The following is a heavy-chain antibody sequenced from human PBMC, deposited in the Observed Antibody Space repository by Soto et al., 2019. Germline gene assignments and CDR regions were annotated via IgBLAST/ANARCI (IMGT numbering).Heavy chain of an antibody. D-gene: IGHD3-22*01. CDR1: GFTFSSYA. Sequence: GGSLRLSCAASGFTFSSYAMHWVRQAPGKGLEWVAVISYDGSNKYYADSVKGRFTISRDNSKNTLYLQMNSLRAEDTAVYYCARRENYYDSSGYRDYWGQGTLVTVSS. J-gene: IGHJ4*02. CDR2: ISYDGSNK. V-gene: IGHV3-30-3*01. CDR3: ARRENYYDSSGYRDY.